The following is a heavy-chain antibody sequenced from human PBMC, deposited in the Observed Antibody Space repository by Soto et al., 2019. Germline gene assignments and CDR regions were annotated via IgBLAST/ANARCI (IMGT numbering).Heavy chain of an antibody. Sequence: GASVKVSCKASGDTFTSYGISWVGQAAGQGREWMGWISAYNGNTNYAQKLQGRVTMTTDTSTSTAYMELRSLRSDETAVYYCAREGDIVVSPGHNYYYYYGMDVWGQGTTVTVSS. CDR1: GDTFTSYG. D-gene: IGHD2-15*01. CDR3: AREGDIVVSPGHNYYYYYGMDV. V-gene: IGHV1-18*01. J-gene: IGHJ6*02. CDR2: ISAYNGNT.